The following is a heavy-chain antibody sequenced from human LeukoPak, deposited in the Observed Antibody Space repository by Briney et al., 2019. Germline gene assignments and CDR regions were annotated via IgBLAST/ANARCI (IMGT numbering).Heavy chain of an antibody. CDR2: ISYDGSNK. CDR3: ARGAGNRYYYGMDV. Sequence: GMSLRLSCAASGFTFSSYAMHWVRQAPGKGLEWVAVISYDGSNKYYADSVKGRFTISRDNSKNTLYLQMNSLRAEDTAVYYCARGAGNRYYYGMDVWGQGTTVTVSS. J-gene: IGHJ6*02. V-gene: IGHV3-30*04. CDR1: GFTFSSYA. D-gene: IGHD1-14*01.